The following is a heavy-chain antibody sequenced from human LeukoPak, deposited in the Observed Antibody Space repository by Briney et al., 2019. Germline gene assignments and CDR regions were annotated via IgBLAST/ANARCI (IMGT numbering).Heavy chain of an antibody. CDR2: IIPIFGTA. V-gene: IGHV1-69*13. D-gene: IGHD3-3*01. J-gene: IGHJ4*02. CDR1: GGTFSSYA. CDR3: ARATTYYDFWSGYYIYYFDY. Sequence: SVKVSCKASGGTFSSYAISWVRQAPGQGLEWMGGIIPIFGTANYAQKFQGRVTITADESTSTAYMELSSLRSEDTAVYYCARATTYYDFWSGYYIYYFDYWGQGTLVTVSS.